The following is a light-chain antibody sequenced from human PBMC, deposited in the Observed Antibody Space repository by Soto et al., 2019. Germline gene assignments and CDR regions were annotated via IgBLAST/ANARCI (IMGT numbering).Light chain of an antibody. V-gene: IGKV1-6*01. CDR1: QGIRND. Sequence: AIQMTQSPSSLSASVGDRVPITCRASQGIRNDLGLYQQKPGKAPKLLIYAASSLQSGVPSRFSGSGSGTDFTLTISSLQPEDFATYYCLQDYNYPRTFGQGTKVEIK. J-gene: IGKJ1*01. CDR2: AAS. CDR3: LQDYNYPRT.